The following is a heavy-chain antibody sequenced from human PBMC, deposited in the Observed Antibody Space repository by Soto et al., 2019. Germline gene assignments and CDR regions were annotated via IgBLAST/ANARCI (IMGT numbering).Heavy chain of an antibody. CDR3: ARDGRLKDIGVVTADY. J-gene: IGHJ4*02. D-gene: IGHD2-2*01. CDR2: ISSSSSYI. Sequence: GGSLRLSCAASGFTFSSYSMNWVRQAPGKGLGWVSSISSSSSYIYYAGSVKGRFTISRDNAKNSLYLQMNSLRAEDTAVYYCARDGRLKDIGVVTADYWGQGTLVTVTS. CDR1: GFTFSSYS. V-gene: IGHV3-21*01.